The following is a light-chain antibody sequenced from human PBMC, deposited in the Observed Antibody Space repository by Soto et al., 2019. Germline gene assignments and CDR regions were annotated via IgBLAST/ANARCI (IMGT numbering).Light chain of an antibody. Sequence: QSVLTQPASVSGSPGQSITISCTGTSSDVGNYDYVSWYQQYPGKAPKLMIYAVSRRPSGVSNRFSGSKSGNTASLPISGLQAEDEADYYCTSYTPSSPYVFGTGTKLTVL. CDR1: SSDVGNYDY. J-gene: IGLJ1*01. CDR2: AVS. CDR3: TSYTPSSPYV. V-gene: IGLV2-14*03.